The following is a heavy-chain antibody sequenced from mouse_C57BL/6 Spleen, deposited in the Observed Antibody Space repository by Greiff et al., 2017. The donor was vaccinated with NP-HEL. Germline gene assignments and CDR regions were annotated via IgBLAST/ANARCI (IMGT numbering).Heavy chain of an antibody. CDR3: ASLDSSGYNYAMDY. CDR1: GYAFSSSW. Sequence: VQLQESGPELVKPGASVKISCKASGYAFSSSWMNWVKQRPGKGLEWIGRIYPGDGDTNYNGKFKGKATLTADKSSSTAYMQLSSLTSEDSAVYFCASLDSSGYNYAMDYWGQGTSVTVSS. D-gene: IGHD3-2*02. CDR2: IYPGDGDT. V-gene: IGHV1-82*01. J-gene: IGHJ4*01.